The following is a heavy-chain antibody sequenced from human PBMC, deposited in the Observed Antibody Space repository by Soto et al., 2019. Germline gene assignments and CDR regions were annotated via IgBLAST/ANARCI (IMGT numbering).Heavy chain of an antibody. CDR2: ISSSSSYI. Sequence: PGGSLRLSCVASGFTFSSYSMNWVRQAPGKGLEWVSSISSSSSYIYYADSVKGRFTISRDNAKNSLYLQMNSLRAEDTAVYYCAREAVTPLSMDVWGQGTTVTVSS. CDR1: GFTFSSYS. CDR3: AREAVTPLSMDV. V-gene: IGHV3-21*01. D-gene: IGHD4-4*01. J-gene: IGHJ6*02.